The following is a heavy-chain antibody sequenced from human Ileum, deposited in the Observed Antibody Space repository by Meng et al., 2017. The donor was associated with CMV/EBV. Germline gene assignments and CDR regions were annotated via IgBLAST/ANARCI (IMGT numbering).Heavy chain of an antibody. Sequence: GGSLRLSCAASGFTFSRYSMNWVRQAPGKGLEWVSYISSSSRTIYYADSVKGRFTISRDNAKNSLYLQMKSLRAEDTAVYYCARPSDGYNYPYWGQGTLVTVSS. CDR1: GFTFSRYS. J-gene: IGHJ4*02. CDR2: ISSSSRTI. V-gene: IGHV3-48*04. CDR3: ARPSDGYNYPY. D-gene: IGHD5-24*01.